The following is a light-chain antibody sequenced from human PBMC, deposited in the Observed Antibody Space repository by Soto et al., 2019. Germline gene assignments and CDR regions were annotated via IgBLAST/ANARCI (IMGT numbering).Light chain of an antibody. Sequence: QSVLTQPASVSGSLGQSITISCTGATSDFGNYDLVSWYQQHPGKAPKLMIFEDSRRPSGVSNRFFGSKSGNTASLTISGLQAEDEGDYFCCSYDRNRVVFGGGTKLTVL. CDR1: TSDFGNYDL. V-gene: IGLV2-23*01. CDR3: CSYDRNRVV. J-gene: IGLJ2*01. CDR2: EDS.